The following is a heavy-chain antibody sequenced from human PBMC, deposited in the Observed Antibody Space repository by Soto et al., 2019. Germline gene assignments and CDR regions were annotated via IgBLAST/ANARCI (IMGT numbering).Heavy chain of an antibody. Sequence: GASVKVSCKASGYTFTSYGISWVRQAPGQGLVWMGWISAFNGNTHYAQNLQGRVTMTTDASTSTAYMELRSLRSDDTAVYYCARDRGVAPPVAGNTHYYYYMDVWGKGTTVTVSS. V-gene: IGHV1-18*01. CDR2: ISAFNGNT. J-gene: IGHJ6*03. CDR3: ARDRGVAPPVAGNTHYYYYMDV. CDR1: GYTFTSYG. D-gene: IGHD6-19*01.